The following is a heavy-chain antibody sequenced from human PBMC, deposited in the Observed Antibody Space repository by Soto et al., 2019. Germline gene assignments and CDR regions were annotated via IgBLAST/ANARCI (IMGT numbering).Heavy chain of an antibody. CDR2: INHSGST. Sequence: PSKTLSLTCAVYGGSFSGYYWSWIRQPPGKGLEWIGEINHSGSTNYNPSLKSRVTISVDTSKNQLSLKLSSVTAADTAVYYCARGTRTTVNTFYYYYGMDVWGQGTTVTVSS. CDR3: ARGTRTTVNTFYYYYGMDV. J-gene: IGHJ6*02. CDR1: GGSFSGYY. D-gene: IGHD4-17*01. V-gene: IGHV4-34*01.